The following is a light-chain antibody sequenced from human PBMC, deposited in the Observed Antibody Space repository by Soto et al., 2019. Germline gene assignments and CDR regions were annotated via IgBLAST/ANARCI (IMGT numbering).Light chain of an antibody. CDR2: AAS. V-gene: IGKV1-39*01. CDR1: QSISSY. Sequence: IQMTQSPSSLSASVGDRVTITCRAIQSISSYLNWYQQKPGKAPKLLIYAASSLQSGVPSRFSGSGSGTDFTLTISSLQPEDFATYYCQQSYSTPLTLGGGTKVDIK. J-gene: IGKJ4*01. CDR3: QQSYSTPLT.